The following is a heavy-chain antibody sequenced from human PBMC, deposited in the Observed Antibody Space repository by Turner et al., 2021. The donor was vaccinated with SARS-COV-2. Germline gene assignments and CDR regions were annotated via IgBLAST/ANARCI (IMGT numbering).Heavy chain of an antibody. V-gene: IGHV1-46*01. D-gene: IGHD6-13*01. CDR3: ARESAAGTCWFDP. CDR1: GYTFTSYY. CDR2: IHPSGGST. Sequence: QVQLVQSGAEVKKPGASVKVYCKASGYTFTSYYIHWVRQAPGQGLEWMGIIHPSGGSTSYTQKFQGRVTMTRDTSTSTVYMELSSLRSEDTAVYYCARESAAGTCWFDPWGQGTLVTVSS. J-gene: IGHJ5*02.